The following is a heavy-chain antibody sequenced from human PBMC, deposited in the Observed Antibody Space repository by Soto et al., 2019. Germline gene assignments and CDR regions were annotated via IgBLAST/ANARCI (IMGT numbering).Heavy chain of an antibody. CDR3: ARYGSSTSNDAFDI. CDR1: GGTISSYY. CDR2: IYYSGST. D-gene: IGHD2-2*01. J-gene: IGHJ3*02. Sequence: SDTLSLTCTVSGGTISSYYWSWIRQPPGKGLEWIGYIYYSGSTNYNPSLKSRVTISVDTSKNQFSLKLSSVTAADTAVYYCARYGSSTSNDAFDIWGQGTMVTVS. V-gene: IGHV4-59*08.